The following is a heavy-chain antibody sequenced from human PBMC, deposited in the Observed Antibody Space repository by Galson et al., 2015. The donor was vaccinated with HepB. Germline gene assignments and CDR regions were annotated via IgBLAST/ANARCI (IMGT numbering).Heavy chain of an antibody. J-gene: IGHJ3*02. CDR3: ARDSGSGAFDI. V-gene: IGHV1-46*03. Sequence: SVKVSCKASDYTFTSNGISWVRQAPGQGLEWMGIINPSGGSTSYAQKFQGRVTMTRDTSTSTVYMELSSLRSEDTAVYYCARDSGSGAFDIWGQGTMVTVSS. CDR2: INPSGGST. CDR1: DYTFTSNG. D-gene: IGHD1-26*01.